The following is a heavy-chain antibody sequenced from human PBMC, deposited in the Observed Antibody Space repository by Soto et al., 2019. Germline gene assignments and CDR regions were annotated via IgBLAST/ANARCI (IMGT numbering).Heavy chain of an antibody. D-gene: IGHD6-13*01. Sequence: PGGSLRLSCAASGFTFSSYAMSWVRQAPGKGLEWVSAISGSGGITYYADSVKGRFTISRDNAKNSLYLQMNSLRAEDTAVYYCARHPERIAEIGWFDPWGQGTLVTVSS. CDR1: GFTFSSYA. V-gene: IGHV3-23*01. J-gene: IGHJ5*02. CDR3: ARHPERIAEIGWFDP. CDR2: ISGSGGIT.